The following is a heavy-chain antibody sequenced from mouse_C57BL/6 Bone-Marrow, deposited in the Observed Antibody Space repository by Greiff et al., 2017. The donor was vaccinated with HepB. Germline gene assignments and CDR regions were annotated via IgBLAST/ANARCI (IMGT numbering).Heavy chain of an antibody. CDR2: IYPGDGDT. D-gene: IGHD2-3*01. Sequence: QVQLQQSGPELVKPGASVKISCKASGYAFSSSWMNWVKQRPGKGLEWIGRIYPGDGDTNYNGKFKGKATLTADKSSSTAYMQLSSLTSEDSAVYFCARSTWLLFAYWGQGTLVTVSA. V-gene: IGHV1-82*01. CDR1: GYAFSSSW. J-gene: IGHJ3*01. CDR3: ARSTWLLFAY.